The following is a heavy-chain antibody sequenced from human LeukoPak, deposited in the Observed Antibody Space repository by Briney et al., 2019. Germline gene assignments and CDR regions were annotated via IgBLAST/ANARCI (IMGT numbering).Heavy chain of an antibody. CDR3: AKDVRQEDTYYYDSSGYYFDY. CDR2: ISGSGGST. V-gene: IGHV3-23*01. D-gene: IGHD3-22*01. CDR1: GFTFSSYA. J-gene: IGHJ4*02. Sequence: GGSLRLSCAASGFTFSSYAMSWVRQAPGKGLEWVSAISGSGGSTYYADSVKGRFTISRDNSKNTLYLQMNSLRAEDTAVYYCAKDVRQEDTYYYDSSGYYFDYWGQGTLVTVSS.